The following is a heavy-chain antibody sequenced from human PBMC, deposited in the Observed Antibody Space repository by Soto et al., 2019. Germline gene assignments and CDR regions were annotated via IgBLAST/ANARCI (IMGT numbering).Heavy chain of an antibody. J-gene: IGHJ4*02. D-gene: IGHD6-19*01. Sequence: GESLKISCKGSGYTFTSYWIAWVRQMPGKGLEWMGIIYPGDSDTRYSPSFQGQVSISADKSISTAYLQWSSLKASDTAMHYCARQDGSALYYFDYWGQGTLVTVS. V-gene: IGHV5-51*01. CDR2: IYPGDSDT. CDR3: ARQDGSALYYFDY. CDR1: GYTFTSYW.